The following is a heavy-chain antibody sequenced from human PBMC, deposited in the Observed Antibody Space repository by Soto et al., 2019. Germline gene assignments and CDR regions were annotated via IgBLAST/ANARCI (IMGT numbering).Heavy chain of an antibody. CDR3: ARAAIQLWFGWVDY. Sequence: ASVKVSCKASGYTFTSYDINWVRQATGQGLEWMGWMNPNSGNTGYAQKFQGRVTMTRNTSISTAYMELSSLRSEDTAVYYCARAAIQLWFGWVDYWGQGTLVTVSS. D-gene: IGHD5-18*01. CDR2: MNPNSGNT. V-gene: IGHV1-8*01. CDR1: GYTFTSYD. J-gene: IGHJ4*02.